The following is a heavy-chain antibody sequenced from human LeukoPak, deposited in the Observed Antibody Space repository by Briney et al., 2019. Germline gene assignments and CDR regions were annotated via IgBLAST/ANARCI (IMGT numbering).Heavy chain of an antibody. CDR3: ARDPLDCGGGSCSDY. Sequence: GSSVKVSCKASGGTFSSYAISWVRQAPGQGLEWMGRIIPIFGTANYAQKFQGRVTITTDESTSTAYLELTSLRSEDTAVYHCARDPLDCGGGSCSDYWGQGTLVTVSS. D-gene: IGHD2-15*01. J-gene: IGHJ4*02. CDR2: IIPIFGTA. CDR1: GGTFSSYA. V-gene: IGHV1-69*05.